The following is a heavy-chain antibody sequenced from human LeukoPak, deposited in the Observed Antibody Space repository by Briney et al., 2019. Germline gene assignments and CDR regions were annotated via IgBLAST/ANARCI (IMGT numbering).Heavy chain of an antibody. J-gene: IGHJ6*02. CDR3: AKILGHDSSGYYYYGMDV. CDR1: GFIFSNFP. V-gene: IGHV3-23*01. D-gene: IGHD3-22*01. Sequence: GGSLRLSCAASGFIFSNFPMTWVRQTPGKGLEGVSSISGTGGDTYYTDSVRGRFTNSRDNSKNTLYLQMNSLRAEDTAVYYCAKILGHDSSGYYYYGMDVWGQGTTVTVSS. CDR2: ISGTGGDT.